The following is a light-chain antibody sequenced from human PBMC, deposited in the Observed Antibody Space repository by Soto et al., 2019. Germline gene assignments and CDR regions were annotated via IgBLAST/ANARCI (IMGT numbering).Light chain of an antibody. CDR3: LQDFNYPWT. J-gene: IGKJ1*01. CDR2: AAS. Sequence: AIPMTQSPSSLSASVGDRVTITCRASQDIRNDLGWYQQKPGKTPKPLIFAASSLQSGVPSRFSGSGSGTDFTLTISSLQPEDFATYYCLQDFNYPWTFGQGTKVEIE. CDR1: QDIRND. V-gene: IGKV1-6*01.